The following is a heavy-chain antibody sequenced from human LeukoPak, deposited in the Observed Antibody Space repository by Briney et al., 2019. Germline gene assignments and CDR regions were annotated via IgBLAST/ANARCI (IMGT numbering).Heavy chain of an antibody. Sequence: PSETLSLTCTVSGGSISSSSYYWGWIRQPPGKGLEWIGSIYYSGSTYYNPSLKSRVTISVDTSKNQFSLKLSSVTAADTAVYYCAREEHWNYVGYYYYYYMDVWGKGTTVTVSS. J-gene: IGHJ6*03. V-gene: IGHV4-39*07. CDR1: GGSISSSSYY. CDR3: AREEHWNYVGYYYYYYMDV. CDR2: IYYSGST. D-gene: IGHD1-7*01.